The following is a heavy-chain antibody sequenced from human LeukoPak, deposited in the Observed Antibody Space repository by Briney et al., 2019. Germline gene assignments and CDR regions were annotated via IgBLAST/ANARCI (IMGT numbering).Heavy chain of an antibody. CDR2: IWYDGSNK. J-gene: IGHJ6*02. V-gene: IGHV3-33*01. D-gene: IGHD2-21*01. CDR1: GFTFSSYG. CDR3: ARDLGGESPYYYYGMDV. Sequence: GGSLRLSCAASGFTFSSYGMHWVRQAPGKGLEWVAVIWYDGSNKYYADSVKGRFTISRDNSKNTLYLQMNSLRAEDTAVYYCARDLGGESPYYYYGMDVWGQGTTVTVSS.